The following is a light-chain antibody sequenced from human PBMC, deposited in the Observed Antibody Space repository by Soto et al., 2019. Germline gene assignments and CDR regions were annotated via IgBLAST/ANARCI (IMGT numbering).Light chain of an antibody. Sequence: DLQMTQSPSSLSVSVGDRVTITCRASQNINIYLNWYQQKPGKAPKLRIYTSSNLQSGVSSRFSGSGSGTDFTLTISSLQPEDFATYYCQQIYITTYTFGQGTKLEI. J-gene: IGKJ2*01. V-gene: IGKV1-39*01. CDR1: QNINIY. CDR2: TSS. CDR3: QQIYITTYT.